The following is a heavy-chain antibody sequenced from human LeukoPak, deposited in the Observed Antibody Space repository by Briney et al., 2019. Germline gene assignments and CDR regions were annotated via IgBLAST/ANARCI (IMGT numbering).Heavy chain of an antibody. CDR1: GYTLSSYW. V-gene: IGHV5-51*01. J-gene: IGHJ6*03. CDR2: IYPDDSDT. Sequence: KVSCKGSGYTLSSYWIGWVRQMPGKGLEWMGIIYPDDSDTRYSPSFQGQVTISADKSISTAYLQWSSLKASDTAMYYCARLAYCSNDVCYSNYYYSMDVWGKGTTVTVSS. CDR3: ARLAYCSNDVCYSNYYYSMDV. D-gene: IGHD2-8*01.